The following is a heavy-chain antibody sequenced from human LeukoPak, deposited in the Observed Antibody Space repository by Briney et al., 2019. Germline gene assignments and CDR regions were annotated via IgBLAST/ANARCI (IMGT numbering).Heavy chain of an antibody. CDR2: IYTDGRTT. D-gene: IGHD1-26*01. V-gene: IGHV3-74*01. Sequence: GGSLRLSCAASGFTVSSNYMSWVRQAPGKGLEWVSLIYTDGRTTFYADSVQGRFTISRDNARNTLYLQMNSLRAGDTAVYYCASLSGSRGSAFDVWGQGTMVTVSS. CDR3: ASLSGSRGSAFDV. CDR1: GFTVSSNY. J-gene: IGHJ3*01.